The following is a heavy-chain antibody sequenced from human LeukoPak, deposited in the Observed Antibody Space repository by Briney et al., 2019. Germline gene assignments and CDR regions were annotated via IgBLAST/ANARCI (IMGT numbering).Heavy chain of an antibody. D-gene: IGHD3-22*01. V-gene: IGHV4-39*01. Sequence: PSETLSLTCTVSGGSISSSSYYWGWIRQPPGKGLEGIGSIYYSGSTYYNPSLKSRVTISVDTPNNQFSLKLSSVTAADTAVYYCARQDSSAYYFDYWGQGTLVTVSS. CDR3: ARQDSSAYYFDY. CDR1: GGSISSSSYY. J-gene: IGHJ4*02. CDR2: IYYSGST.